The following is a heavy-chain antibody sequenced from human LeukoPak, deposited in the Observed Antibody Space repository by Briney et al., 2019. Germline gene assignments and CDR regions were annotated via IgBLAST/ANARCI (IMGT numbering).Heavy chain of an antibody. J-gene: IGHJ4*02. CDR1: GFTFSTYS. Sequence: PGGSLRLSCAASGFTFSTYSMSWVRQAPGKGLEWVANIHKDGNEKYYVDSVKGRFTISRDNAKNSLYLQMNSLRVEDTAVYYCASRIVGTPDYLDYWGQGTLVTVSS. CDR3: ASRIVGTPDYLDY. V-gene: IGHV3-7*01. CDR2: IHKDGNEK. D-gene: IGHD1-26*01.